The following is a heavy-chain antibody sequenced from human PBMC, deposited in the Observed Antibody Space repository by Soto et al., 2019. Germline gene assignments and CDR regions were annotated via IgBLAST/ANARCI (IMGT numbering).Heavy chain of an antibody. CDR3: AREGGYYDSSGHRVKYFQH. J-gene: IGHJ1*01. D-gene: IGHD3-22*01. CDR2: ISYDGSNK. Sequence: GGSLRLSCAASGFTFSSYAMHWVRQAPGKGLEWVAVISYDGSNKYYADSVKGRFTISRDNSKNTLYLQMNSLRAEDTAVYYCAREGGYYDSSGHRVKYFQHWGQGTLVTVSS. CDR1: GFTFSSYA. V-gene: IGHV3-30-3*01.